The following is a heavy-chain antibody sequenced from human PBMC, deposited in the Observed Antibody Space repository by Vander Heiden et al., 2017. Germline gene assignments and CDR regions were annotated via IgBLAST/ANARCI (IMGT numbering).Heavy chain of an antibody. CDR1: VFTFSSYE. CDR2: IGTAGDT. V-gene: IGHV3-13*01. CDR3: VRDLTGENAFDM. Sequence: EVQLVASGGGLVQPGGSLRLSCTASVFTFSSYEMHWVRQATGKGLEWVSAIGTAGDTYYPGSVKGRFTISREDAKNSLYLQMNSLRAGDTAVYYCVRDLTGENAFDMWGQGTMVTVSS. D-gene: IGHD1-20*01. J-gene: IGHJ3*02.